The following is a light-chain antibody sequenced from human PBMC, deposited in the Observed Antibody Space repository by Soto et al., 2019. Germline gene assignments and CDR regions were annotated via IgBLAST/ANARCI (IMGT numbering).Light chain of an antibody. CDR1: QGISSY. CDR3: QQLNSYPLT. Sequence: DLQLTQSPSFLSASVGDRVTITCRASQGISSYLAWYQQKPGKAPKLLIYAASTLQSGVPSRFSGIGSGTEFTLTISSLQPEDLATYYCQQLNSYPLTVGGGTKVESK. V-gene: IGKV1-9*01. J-gene: IGKJ4*01. CDR2: AAS.